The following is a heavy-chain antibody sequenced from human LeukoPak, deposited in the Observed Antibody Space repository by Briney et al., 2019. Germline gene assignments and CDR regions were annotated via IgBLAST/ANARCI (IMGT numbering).Heavy chain of an antibody. CDR2: IYYSGST. J-gene: IGHJ4*02. D-gene: IGHD7-27*01. V-gene: IGHV4-59*01. CDR1: GGSISSYY. Sequence: PSETLSLTCTVSGGSISSYYGSWIRQPPGKGLEWIGYIYYSGSTNYNPSLKSRVTISVDTSKNQFSLKLSSVTAADTAVYYCARSSADWGAFDYWGQGTLVTVSS. CDR3: ARSSADWGAFDY.